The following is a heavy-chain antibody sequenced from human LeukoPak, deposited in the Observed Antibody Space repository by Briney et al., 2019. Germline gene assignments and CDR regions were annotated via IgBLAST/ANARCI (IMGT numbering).Heavy chain of an antibody. D-gene: IGHD6-19*01. CDR2: ISGSGGST. V-gene: IGHV3-23*01. Sequence: GGSLRLSCAASGFTFSDYYMSWIRQAPGKGLEWVSAISGSGGSTYYADSVKGRFTISRDNSKNTLYLQMNSLRAEDTAVYYCAKAVAGTRDYWGQGTLVTVSS. CDR1: GFTFSDYY. CDR3: AKAVAGTRDY. J-gene: IGHJ4*02.